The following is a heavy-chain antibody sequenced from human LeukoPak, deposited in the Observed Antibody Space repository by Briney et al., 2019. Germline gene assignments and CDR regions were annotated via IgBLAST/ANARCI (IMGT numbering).Heavy chain of an antibody. J-gene: IGHJ4*01. CDR2: IDPSNGNI. V-gene: IGHV1-18*01. CDR1: GYTFNSYG. CDR3: ARDGVSGHFDY. D-gene: IGHD3-3*01. Sequence: GASVKVSCKASGYTFNSYGICWVRQAPGQGLEWIGWIDPSNGNIKYAGKLQGRVTMTTDTSTSTAYMDLRSLRSDDTAVYYCARDGVSGHFDYWGRGTLVTVSS.